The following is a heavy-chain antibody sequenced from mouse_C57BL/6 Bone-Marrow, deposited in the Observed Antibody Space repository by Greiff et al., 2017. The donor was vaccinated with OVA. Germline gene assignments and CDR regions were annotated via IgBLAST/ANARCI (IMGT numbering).Heavy chain of an antibody. D-gene: IGHD3-2*02. J-gene: IGHJ3*01. V-gene: IGHV3-6*01. CDR2: ISYDGSN. Sequence: VQLQQSGPGLVKPSQSLSLTCSVTGYSITSGYYWNWIRQFPGNKLEWMGYISYDGSNNYNPSLKNRISITRDTSKNQFFLKLNSVTTEDTATYYCATTAQATWAYWGQGTLVTVSA. CDR1: GYSITSGYY. CDR3: ATTAQATWAY.